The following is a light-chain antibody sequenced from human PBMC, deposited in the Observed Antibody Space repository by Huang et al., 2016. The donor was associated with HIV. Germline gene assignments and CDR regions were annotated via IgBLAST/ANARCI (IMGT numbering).Light chain of an antibody. Sequence: DVLLTQSPVSLPVILGQPAALSCRSSQSLVHSDGNIYVNWFLQRPGQSPRRLMYKVSNRGAGGADRVSGSGSGSDFTRTISRVEAEDIGIYYCMQGTHWPPGTFGQGTKLDI. CDR2: KVS. J-gene: IGKJ1*01. CDR1: QSLVHSDGNIY. V-gene: IGKV2-30*02. CDR3: MQGTHWPPGT.